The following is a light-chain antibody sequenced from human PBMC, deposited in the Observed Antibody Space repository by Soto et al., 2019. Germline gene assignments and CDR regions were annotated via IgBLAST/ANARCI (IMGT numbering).Light chain of an antibody. CDR1: QSVSTH. Sequence: EVVMTQSPVNLSVSPGERDTLSCGASQSVSTHLAWYQQKPGQAPKLLIYAASTRVTGISARFSGSGSGTEISLTISSPQSEDCGIYYCLLYNDWPVYTVGQGTNVEVK. J-gene: IGKJ2*01. V-gene: IGKV3-15*01. CDR2: AAS. CDR3: LLYNDWPVYT.